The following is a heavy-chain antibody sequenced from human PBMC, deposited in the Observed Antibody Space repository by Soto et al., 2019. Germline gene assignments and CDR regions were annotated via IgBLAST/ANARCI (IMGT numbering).Heavy chain of an antibody. D-gene: IGHD2-15*01. J-gene: IGHJ4*02. Sequence: DVQLVESGGGLVKPGGSLRLSCEVSGFSFSISAMNWVRQAPGKGLEWVSCINSGSTSVRYADSVKGRFTISRDNANNSLSLHMNSLRVEDTAVYYCARGGGSLNYWGQGTLVTVSS. CDR1: GFSFSISA. CDR2: INSGSTSV. V-gene: IGHV3-21*02. CDR3: ARGGGSLNY.